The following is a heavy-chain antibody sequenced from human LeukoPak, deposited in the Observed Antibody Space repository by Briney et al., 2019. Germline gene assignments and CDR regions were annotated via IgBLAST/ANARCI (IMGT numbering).Heavy chain of an antibody. Sequence: ASETLSLTCTVSGGSISSSSYYWGWIRQPPGKGLEWIGSIYYSGSTYYNPSLKSRVTISVDTSKNQFSLKLSSVTAADTAVYYCAGYCSGGSCRGWTDYWGQGTLVTVSS. V-gene: IGHV4-39*01. CDR1: GGSISSSSYY. J-gene: IGHJ4*02. CDR2: IYYSGST. CDR3: AGYCSGGSCRGWTDY. D-gene: IGHD2-15*01.